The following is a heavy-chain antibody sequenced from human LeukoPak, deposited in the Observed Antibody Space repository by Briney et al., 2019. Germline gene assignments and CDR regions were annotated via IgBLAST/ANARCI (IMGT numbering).Heavy chain of an antibody. V-gene: IGHV1-8*01. CDR3: ARDGKQLDNFDY. D-gene: IGHD6-6*01. Sequence: ASVTVSCKASGYTFTSYDINWVRQATGQGLEWMGWMNPNSGNTGYAQKFQGRVTMTRNTSISTAYMELSSLRSEDTAVYYCARDGKQLDNFDYWGQGTLVTVSS. J-gene: IGHJ4*02. CDR1: GYTFTSYD. CDR2: MNPNSGNT.